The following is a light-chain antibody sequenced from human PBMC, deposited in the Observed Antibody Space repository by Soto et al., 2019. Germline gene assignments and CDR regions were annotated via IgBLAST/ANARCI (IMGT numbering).Light chain of an antibody. CDR1: QDISNY. CDR3: QQLNSYPLT. Sequence: IQLTQSPSSLSASVGDRITITCRASQDISNYLAWYQQKPGKDPKVVIYAASTLHSGVPSRFSGSGSGTDFSLTISSLQPEDFATYYCQQLNSYPLTFGPGTKVEIK. J-gene: IGKJ3*01. CDR2: AAS. V-gene: IGKV1-9*01.